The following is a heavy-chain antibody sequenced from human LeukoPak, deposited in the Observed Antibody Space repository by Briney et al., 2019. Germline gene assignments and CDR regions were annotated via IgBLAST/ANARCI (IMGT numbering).Heavy chain of an antibody. J-gene: IGHJ4*02. Sequence: GGSLRLSCAASGFSFDDHDMNWVRQAPGKGLEWVSVIYSGGSTYYADSVKGRFTISRDNSKNTLYLQMNSLRAEDTAVYYCARVGSSGWYGAYWGQGTLVTVSS. CDR2: IYSGGST. CDR3: ARVGSSGWYGAY. D-gene: IGHD6-19*01. CDR1: GFSFDDHD. V-gene: IGHV3-53*01.